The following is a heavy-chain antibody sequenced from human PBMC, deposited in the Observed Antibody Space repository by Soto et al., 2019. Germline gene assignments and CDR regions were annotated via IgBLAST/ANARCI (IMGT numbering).Heavy chain of an antibody. J-gene: IGHJ6*01. D-gene: IGHD3-10*01. Sequence: GGSLKLSCVASGFTFSRYNIHWVRQAPGKGMEWVAYVTTSGDTVFYADSVEGRFAISRDVATNSVHLQMHSLRDEDTAVYYLVREEASGSSGLTYYYYYYVMDVWGQGSTVTVTS. CDR2: VTTSGDTV. CDR1: GFTFSRYN. V-gene: IGHV3-48*02. CDR3: VREEASGSSGLTYYYYYYVMDV.